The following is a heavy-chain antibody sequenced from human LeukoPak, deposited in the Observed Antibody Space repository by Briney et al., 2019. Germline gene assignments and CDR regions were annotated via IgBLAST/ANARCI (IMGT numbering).Heavy chain of an antibody. V-gene: IGHV1-2*02. J-gene: IGHJ4*02. CDR3: AREPHYYDSSGSADY. CDR2: INPNSGGT. D-gene: IGHD3-22*01. Sequence: ASVKVSCKASGYTFTGYYMHWVRQAPGQGLEWMGWINPNSGGTNYAQKFQGRVTMTRDTSISTAYMELSRLRSDDTAVYYGAREPHYYDSSGSADYWGQGTLVTVSS. CDR1: GYTFTGYY.